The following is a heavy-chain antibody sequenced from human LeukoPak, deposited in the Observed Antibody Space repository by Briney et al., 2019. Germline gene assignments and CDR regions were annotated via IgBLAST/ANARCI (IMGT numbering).Heavy chain of an antibody. D-gene: IGHD3-9*01. CDR2: IYYSGST. V-gene: IGHV4-31*03. CDR1: GGSISSGGYY. J-gene: IGHJ5*02. CDR3: ARVQNYDTLPDYPQRWCHP. Sequence: SETLSLTCTVSGGSISSGGYYWSWIRQHPGKGLEWIGYIYYSGSTYYNPSLKSRVTISVDTSKNQFSLKLSSVTAADTAVYYCARVQNYDTLPDYPQRWCHPWRQEPLVPLPS.